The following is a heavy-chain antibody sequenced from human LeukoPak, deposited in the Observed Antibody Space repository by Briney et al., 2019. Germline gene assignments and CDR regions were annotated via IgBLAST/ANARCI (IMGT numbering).Heavy chain of an antibody. V-gene: IGHV4-59*01. CDR1: GGSISTYY. Sequence: NSSETLSLTCTVSGGSISTYYWSWIRQPPGKGLEWIGYIYYSGGTNYNPSLKSRVTISVATSKNQFSLKLRSVTAADTAVYYCARDPSGSFFNWFDPWGQGTLVTVSS. D-gene: IGHD1-26*01. CDR3: ARDPSGSFFNWFDP. CDR2: IYYSGGT. J-gene: IGHJ5*02.